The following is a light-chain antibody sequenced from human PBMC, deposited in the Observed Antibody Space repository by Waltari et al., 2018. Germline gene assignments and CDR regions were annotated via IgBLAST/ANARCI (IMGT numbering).Light chain of an antibody. Sequence: QSALTQPASVSGSPGQSLTISCTGTSRDVGGYNYVSWYQQYPGKVPKLMIYEVSNRASGVSNRFSGSKSGNTASLTISGLQADDEADYYCSSFTSSITIVFGGGTKLTVL. CDR2: EVS. CDR1: SRDVGGYNY. J-gene: IGLJ2*01. V-gene: IGLV2-14*01. CDR3: SSFTSSITIV.